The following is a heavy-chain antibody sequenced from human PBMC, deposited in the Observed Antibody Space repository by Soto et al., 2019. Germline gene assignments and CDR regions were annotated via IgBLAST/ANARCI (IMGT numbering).Heavy chain of an antibody. V-gene: IGHV3-23*01. D-gene: IGHD2-8*01. J-gene: IGHJ4*02. CDR3: AKDRLVDCTNGVCPALDY. Sequence: EVQLLESGGGLVQPGGSLRLSCAASGFTFISNAMSCVRQAPGKGLEWVSAISGSGGSTYYADSVKGRFTISRDNSKKTLYLQMNSLRDEDTAVYYCAKDRLVDCTNGVCPALDYFGQGTLVTVSS. CDR1: GFTFISNA. CDR2: ISGSGGST.